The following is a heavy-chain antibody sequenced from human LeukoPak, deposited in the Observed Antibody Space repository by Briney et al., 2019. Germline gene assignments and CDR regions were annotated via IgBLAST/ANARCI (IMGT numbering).Heavy chain of an antibody. CDR1: GFTFIKFG. J-gene: IGHJ4*02. D-gene: IGHD2-21*02. CDR3: AKSDWAGAYRMHFDY. V-gene: IGHV3-23*01. Sequence: GGSLRLSCRSSGFTFIKFGMSWVRQAPGKGLEWVAAVSGVGGTTCYGDFVKGRFTISRDNANNTLYLEMTSLRVEDTAVYYCAKSDWAGAYRMHFDYWGQGSLVTVSS. CDR2: VSGVGGTT.